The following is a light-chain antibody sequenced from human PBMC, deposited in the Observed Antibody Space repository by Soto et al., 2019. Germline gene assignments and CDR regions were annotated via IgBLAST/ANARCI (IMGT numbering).Light chain of an antibody. CDR1: KLGDKY. Sequence: SYELTQPPSVSVSPGQTASITCSGDKLGDKYACWYQQKPGQSTELVIYQDSKRPSGIPERFSGSNSGNTATLTISGTQAMDEADYYCQEWDSSSVVFGGGTKLTVL. J-gene: IGLJ2*01. CDR2: QDS. V-gene: IGLV3-1*01. CDR3: QEWDSSSVV.